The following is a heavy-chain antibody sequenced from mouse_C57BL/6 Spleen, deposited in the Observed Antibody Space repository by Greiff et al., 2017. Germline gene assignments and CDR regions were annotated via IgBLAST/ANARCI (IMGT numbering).Heavy chain of an antibody. J-gene: IGHJ3*01. CDR2: ISSGGDYI. Sequence: EVKLVESGEGLVKPGGSLKLSCAASGFTFSSYAMSWVRQTPEKRLEWVAYISSGGDYIYYADTVKGRFTISRDNARNTLYLQMSSLKSEDTAMYYCTREYDYDWFAYWVQGTLVTVSA. D-gene: IGHD2-4*01. V-gene: IGHV5-9-1*02. CDR3: TREYDYDWFAY. CDR1: GFTFSSYA.